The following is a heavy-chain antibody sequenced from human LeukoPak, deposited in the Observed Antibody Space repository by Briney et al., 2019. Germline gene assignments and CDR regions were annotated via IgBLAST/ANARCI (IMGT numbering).Heavy chain of an antibody. CDR3: AKTQEGLITIFGVVTDTYFDY. CDR1: GFTFSSYA. J-gene: IGHJ4*02. D-gene: IGHD3-3*01. CDR2: ISGSGGST. Sequence: GGSLRLSCAASGFTFSSYAMSWVRQAPGKGLEWVSAISGSGGSTYYADSVKGRFTISRDNSKNTLYLQMNSLRAEDTAVYYCAKTQEGLITIFGVVTDTYFDYWGQGTLVTVSS. V-gene: IGHV3-23*01.